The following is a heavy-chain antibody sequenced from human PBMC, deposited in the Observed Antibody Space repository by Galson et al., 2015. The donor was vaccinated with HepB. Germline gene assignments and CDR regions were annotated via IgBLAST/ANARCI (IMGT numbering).Heavy chain of an antibody. Sequence: SVKVSCKASGGTFSSYAISWVRQAPGQGLEWMGGIIPIFGTANYAQKFQGRVTITADKSTSTAYMELSSLRSEDTAVYYCARDVGADYGDYAVENWFDPWGQGTLVTVSS. J-gene: IGHJ5*02. CDR3: ARDVGADYGDYAVENWFDP. D-gene: IGHD4-17*01. CDR1: GGTFSSYA. V-gene: IGHV1-69*06. CDR2: IIPIFGTA.